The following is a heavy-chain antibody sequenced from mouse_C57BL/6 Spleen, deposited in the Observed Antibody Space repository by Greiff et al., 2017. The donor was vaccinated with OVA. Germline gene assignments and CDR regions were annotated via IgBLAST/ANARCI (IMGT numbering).Heavy chain of an antibody. V-gene: IGHV1-80*01. D-gene: IGHD2-4*01. CDR2: IYPGDGAT. J-gene: IGHJ2*01. CDR1: GYAFSSYW. Sequence: VQLQQSGAELVKPGASVKISCKASGYAFSSYWMNWVQQRPGKGLEWIGLIYPGDGATNYNGKFKGKATLTADKSSSTTYMPLGSLTSEDSAVYFYAKHYDYDVDYWGQGTTLTVSS. CDR3: AKHYDYDVDY.